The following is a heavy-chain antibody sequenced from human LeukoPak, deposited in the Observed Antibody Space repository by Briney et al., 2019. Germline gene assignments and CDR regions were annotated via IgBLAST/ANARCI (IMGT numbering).Heavy chain of an antibody. CDR2: IYYSGST. V-gene: IGHV4-59*01. D-gene: IGHD4-17*01. J-gene: IGHJ4*02. CDR1: GGSISSYY. CDR3: ARELDYGDYASYFDY. Sequence: SSETLSLTCTVSGGSISSYYWSWIRQPPGKGLEWIGYIYYSGSTNYNPSLKSRVTISVDTSKNQFSLKLSSVTAADTAVYYCARELDYGDYASYFDYWGQGTLVTVSS.